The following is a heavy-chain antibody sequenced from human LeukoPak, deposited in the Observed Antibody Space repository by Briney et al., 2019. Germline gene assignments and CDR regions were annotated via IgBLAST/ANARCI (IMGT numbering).Heavy chain of an antibody. CDR1: GFTFINHW. CDR2: IKQDGSAK. Sequence: PGGSLRLSCAASGFTFINHWMTWVRQAPGKGLEWVANIKQDGSAKYYVESVKGRFTISRDNAKRSLYLQMNSLRVEDTAVYYCVRGSGSPSGLWFDPWGQGSLVTVSS. CDR3: VRGSGSPSGLWFDP. V-gene: IGHV3-7*01. J-gene: IGHJ5*02. D-gene: IGHD5-12*01.